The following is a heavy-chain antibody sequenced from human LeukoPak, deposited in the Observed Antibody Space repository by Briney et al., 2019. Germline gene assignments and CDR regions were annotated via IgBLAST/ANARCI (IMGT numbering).Heavy chain of an antibody. D-gene: IGHD3-10*01. Sequence: GGSLRLSCAASGFTFSSYWMHWVRQAPGKGLVWVSRINTDGSSTSYADSVKGRFTISRDNAKNTLYLQMNSLRAEDTAVYYCARGGLAWELNYYFDYWGQGTLVTVSS. V-gene: IGHV3-74*01. J-gene: IGHJ4*02. CDR1: GFTFSSYW. CDR3: ARGGLAWELNYYFDY. CDR2: INTDGSST.